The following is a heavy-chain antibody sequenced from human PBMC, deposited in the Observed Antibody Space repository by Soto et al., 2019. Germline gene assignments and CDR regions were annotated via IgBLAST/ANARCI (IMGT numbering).Heavy chain of an antibody. CDR2: IYYSGST. CDR1: GGSISSSSYY. J-gene: IGHJ5*02. V-gene: IGHV4-39*01. D-gene: IGHD4-17*01. Sequence: QLQLQESGPGLVKPSETLSLTCTVSGGSISSSSYYWGWIRQPPGKGLEWIGSIYYSGSTYYNPSLKGRVTISVDTSKNQFSLKLSSVTAADTAVYYCAVGHMTTVTYNWFDPWGQGTLVTVSS. CDR3: AVGHMTTVTYNWFDP.